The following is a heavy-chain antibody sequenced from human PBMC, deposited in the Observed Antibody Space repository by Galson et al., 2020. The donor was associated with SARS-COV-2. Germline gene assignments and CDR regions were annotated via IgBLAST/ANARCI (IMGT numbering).Heavy chain of an antibody. Sequence: SETLSLTCTVSGGSISSSSYYWGWIRQPPGKGLEWIGSIYYSGSTYYNPSPKSRVTISVDTSKNQFPLKLSSVTAADTAVYYCARRGYSYGSVRFDPWGQGTLVTVSS. V-gene: IGHV4-39*01. CDR2: IYYSGST. CDR1: GGSISSSSYY. CDR3: ARRGYSYGSVRFDP. J-gene: IGHJ5*02. D-gene: IGHD5-18*01.